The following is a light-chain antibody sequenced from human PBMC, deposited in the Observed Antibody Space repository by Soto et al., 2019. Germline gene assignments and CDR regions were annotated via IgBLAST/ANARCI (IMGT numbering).Light chain of an antibody. CDR2: DVS. Sequence: QPVLTQPASVSGSPGQSITISCTGTSSDVGGYNFVSWYQHHPAKAPKLMIYDVSNRPSGVSNRFSGSKSGNTASLTISGPQAWGEAPFYSRRFTTSPPLVVSGGGTPLT. J-gene: IGLJ2*01. CDR3: RRFTTSPPLVV. V-gene: IGLV2-14*03. CDR1: SSDVGGYNF.